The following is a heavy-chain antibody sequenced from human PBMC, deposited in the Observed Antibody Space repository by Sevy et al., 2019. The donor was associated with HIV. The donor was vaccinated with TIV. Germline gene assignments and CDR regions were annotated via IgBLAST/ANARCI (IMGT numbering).Heavy chain of an antibody. CDR3: ARAGPLGDLDHFDR. D-gene: IGHD3-9*01. V-gene: IGHV3-7*03. Sequence: GGSLRLSCATSEFTFSRYWMTWVRQAPGKGLEWVVYINQDGSQKSYVDSVKGRFTISRDNSKNSLFLQMNSLRAEDTAVYSCARAGPLGDLDHFDRWGQGTLVTVSS. CDR1: EFTFSRYW. CDR2: INQDGSQK. J-gene: IGHJ4*02.